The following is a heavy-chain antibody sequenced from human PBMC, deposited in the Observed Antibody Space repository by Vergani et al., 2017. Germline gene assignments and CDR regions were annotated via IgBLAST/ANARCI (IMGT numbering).Heavy chain of an antibody. D-gene: IGHD3-16*01. Sequence: QVQLQESGPGLVKPSETLSLTCTVSGYSISSGYYWGWIRQPPGKGLEWIGSIYHSGSTYYNPSLKSRVTISVDTYKNQFSLKLRSVTAAETAVYYCARDSGVYVWVSYEAWFDPWGQGTLVTVSS. CDR2: IYHSGST. J-gene: IGHJ5*02. V-gene: IGHV4-38-2*02. CDR1: GYSISSGYY. CDR3: ARDSGVYVWVSYEAWFDP.